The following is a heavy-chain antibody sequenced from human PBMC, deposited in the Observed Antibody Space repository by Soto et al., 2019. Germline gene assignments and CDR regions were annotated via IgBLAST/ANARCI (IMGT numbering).Heavy chain of an antibody. J-gene: IGHJ1*01. CDR2: INSGGNT. CDR3: ARGGVIFGLGDFYSSGMAV. CDR1: GFGVSNNY. Sequence: EVQLVESGGGLVQPGGSLRLSCAASGFGVSNNYMSWVRQAPGKGLEWVSAINSGGNTYYADSVKGRFTISRDNSKNGVFLQRNGVGPEHPAVYYCARGGVIFGLGDFYSSGMAVGGQG. V-gene: IGHV3-66*01. D-gene: IGHD3-10*01.